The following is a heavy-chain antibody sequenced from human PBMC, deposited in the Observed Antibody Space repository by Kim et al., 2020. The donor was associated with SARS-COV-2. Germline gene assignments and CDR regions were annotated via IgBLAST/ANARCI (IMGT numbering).Heavy chain of an antibody. V-gene: IGHV4-39*01. J-gene: IGHJ6*02. CDR2: IYYSGST. CDR1: GGSISSSSYY. Sequence: SETLSLTCTVSGGSISSSSYYWGWIRQPPGKGLEWIGSIYYSGSTYYNPSLKSRVTISVDTSKNQFSLKLSSVTAADTAVYYCARHGRGNRKNIVGARRDYYYGMDVWGQGTTVTVSS. D-gene: IGHD1-26*01. CDR3: ARHGRGNRKNIVGARRDYYYGMDV.